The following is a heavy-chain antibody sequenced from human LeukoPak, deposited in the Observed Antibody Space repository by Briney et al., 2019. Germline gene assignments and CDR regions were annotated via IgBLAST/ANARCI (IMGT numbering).Heavy chain of an antibody. J-gene: IGHJ4*02. Sequence: GGSLRLSCAASGFTFSSYAMHWVRQAPGKGLEWVAVISHDGSNKYYADSVKGRFTISRDNSKNTLYLQMNSLRAEDTAVYYCARDLIITMVRGVTTRAFDYWGQGTLVTVSS. CDR3: ARDLIITMVRGVTTRAFDY. CDR1: GFTFSSYA. CDR2: ISHDGSNK. V-gene: IGHV3-30-3*01. D-gene: IGHD3-10*01.